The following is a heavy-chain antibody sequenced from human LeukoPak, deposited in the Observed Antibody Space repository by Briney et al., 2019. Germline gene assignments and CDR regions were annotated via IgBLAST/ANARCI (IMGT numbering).Heavy chain of an antibody. D-gene: IGHD3-3*01. CDR3: ARGVVWYY. V-gene: IGHV3-21*01. J-gene: IGHJ4*02. CDR2: ISATSSHI. CDR1: GFTFSIYS. Sequence: PGGSLRLSCAASGFTFSIYSMNWVRQAPGKGLEWVSSISATSSHIYYADSVRGRFTISRDNTKNSLYLQMNSLRAEDTAVYYCARGVVWYYWGQGTLVTVSS.